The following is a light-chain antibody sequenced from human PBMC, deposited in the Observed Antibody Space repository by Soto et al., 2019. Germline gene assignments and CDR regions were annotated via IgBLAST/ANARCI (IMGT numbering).Light chain of an antibody. CDR3: QQYYGPWT. CDR2: KAS. Sequence: DFQMTQSPSTLSSSVGDTVTITCRASQTINNWLAWFQQKPGKAPKLLIYKASSLQSGVPSRFSGSGSGTEFTLTISSLQPDVIAPYYCQQYYGPWTFGQGTKVEIK. J-gene: IGKJ1*01. V-gene: IGKV1-5*03. CDR1: QTINNW.